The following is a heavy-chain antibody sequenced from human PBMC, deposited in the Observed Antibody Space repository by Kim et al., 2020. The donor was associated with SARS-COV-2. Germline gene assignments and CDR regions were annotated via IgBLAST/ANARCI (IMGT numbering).Heavy chain of an antibody. CDR3: ARDPFNIGKDYGGNSGVAFDI. J-gene: IGHJ3*02. D-gene: IGHD4-17*01. Sequence: GGSLRLSCAASGFTFSSYAMNWVRQAPGKGLEWVAVISFDGSNKYYADSVKGRFTISRDNSKNTLYLQMNSLRAEDTAVYYCARDPFNIGKDYGGNSGVAFDIWGQGTMVTVSS. CDR2: ISFDGSNK. CDR1: GFTFSSYA. V-gene: IGHV3-30-3*01.